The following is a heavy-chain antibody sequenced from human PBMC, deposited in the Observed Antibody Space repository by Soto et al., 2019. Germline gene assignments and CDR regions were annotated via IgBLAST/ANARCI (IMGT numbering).Heavy chain of an antibody. Sequence: EASVKVSCKASGGTFNNYPITWVRQAPGEGLEWMGGSIPIFGTANYAQKFQGRVTISVDESTSTAYMELSSLRSEDTAVYYCARGRGYSGDDHYYYFDMDVWGQGTTVTVSS. D-gene: IGHD5-12*01. CDR1: GGTFNNYP. CDR2: SIPIFGTA. J-gene: IGHJ6*02. CDR3: ARGRGYSGDDHYYYFDMDV. V-gene: IGHV1-69*13.